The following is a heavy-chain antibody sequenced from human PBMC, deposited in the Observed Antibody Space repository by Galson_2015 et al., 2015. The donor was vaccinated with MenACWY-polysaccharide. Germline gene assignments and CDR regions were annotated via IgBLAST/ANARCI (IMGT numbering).Heavy chain of an antibody. CDR3: ARSAWFDI. V-gene: IGHV3-11*01. D-gene: IGHD6-25*01. CDR2: ISGAGGII. Sequence: SLRLSCAASNFSFSDYYMSWIRQAPGKGLEWVSSISGAGGIIHYADSVRGRFTISRDNAENSLYLQMNSLRAEDTALYYCARSAWFDIWGQGTMVTVSS. CDR1: NFSFSDYY. J-gene: IGHJ3*02.